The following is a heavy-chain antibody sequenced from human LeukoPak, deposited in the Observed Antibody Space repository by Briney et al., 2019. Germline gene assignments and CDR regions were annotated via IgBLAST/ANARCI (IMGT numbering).Heavy chain of an antibody. J-gene: IGHJ4*02. CDR1: GFTFNRYA. CDR3: AKDERGYYDSSGFFGAIDY. Sequence: GGSLRLSCAASGFTFNRYAMHWVRQAPGKGLECVAFIWYDGSNKYYADSVKGRFTVSRDNSKNTLYLQMNSLRAEDTAVYYCAKDERGYYDSSGFFGAIDYWGQGSLVSVSS. V-gene: IGHV3-30*02. CDR2: IWYDGSNK. D-gene: IGHD3-22*01.